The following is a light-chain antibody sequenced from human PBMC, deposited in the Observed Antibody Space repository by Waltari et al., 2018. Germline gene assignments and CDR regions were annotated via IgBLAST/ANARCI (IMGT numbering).Light chain of an antibody. J-gene: IGKJ2*01. V-gene: IGKV3-15*01. CDR3: QQCKNWPRT. CDR1: QNIGSS. CDR2: SAS. Sequence: EVVMTQSPATLSVSPGERATLSCRASQNIGSSLAWYQQKPGLAPRLLIYSASARVTGVPARCSGSGSGTEFTLTISSLQSEDFAVYYCQQCKNWPRTFGQGTKLEIK.